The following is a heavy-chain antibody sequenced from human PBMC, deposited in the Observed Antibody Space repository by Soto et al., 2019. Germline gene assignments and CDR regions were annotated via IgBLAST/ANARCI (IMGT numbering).Heavy chain of an antibody. CDR1: GFTFSSYA. D-gene: IGHD5-18*01. V-gene: IGHV3-30-3*01. CDR2: ISYDGSNK. J-gene: IGHJ6*04. Sequence: WGSLRLSCAASGFTFSSYAMHWVRQAPGKGLEWVAVISYDGSNKYYADSVKGRFTISRDNSKNTLYLQMNSLRAEDTAVYYCARPWDPLGIQLWLRRYYYYGMDVWGKGNTVTVSS. CDR3: ARPWDPLGIQLWLRRYYYYGMDV.